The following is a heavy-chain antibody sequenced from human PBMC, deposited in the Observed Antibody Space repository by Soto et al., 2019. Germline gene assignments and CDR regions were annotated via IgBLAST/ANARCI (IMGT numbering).Heavy chain of an antibody. D-gene: IGHD4-4*01. J-gene: IGHJ4*02. CDR1: GYSFTRYW. CDR2: IYPGDSDT. V-gene: IGHV5-51*01. Sequence: PGESLKISCKGSGYSFTRYWIGWVRQMPGKGLEWMGIIYPGDSDTRYSPSFQGQVTISADKSISTAYLQWSSLKASDTAMYYCARNAVEGLTTVGIDYWGQGTLVTVSS. CDR3: ARNAVEGLTTVGIDY.